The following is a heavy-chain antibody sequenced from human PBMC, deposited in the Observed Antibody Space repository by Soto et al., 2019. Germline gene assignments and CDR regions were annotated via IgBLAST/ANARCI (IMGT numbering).Heavy chain of an antibody. CDR2: IYYSGST. J-gene: IGHJ5*02. D-gene: IGHD2-2*01. CDR3: ARVVVVHLERGGWFDP. Sequence: SETLSLTCTVSGGSISSGGYYWSWIRQHPGKGLEWIGYIYYSGSTYYNPSLKSRVTISVDTSKNQFSLKLSSVTAADTAVYYCARVVVVHLERGGWFDPWGQGTLVTVSS. CDR1: GGSISSGGYY. V-gene: IGHV4-31*03.